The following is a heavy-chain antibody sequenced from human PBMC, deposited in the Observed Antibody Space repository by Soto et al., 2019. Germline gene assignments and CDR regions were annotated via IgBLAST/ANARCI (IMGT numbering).Heavy chain of an antibody. V-gene: IGHV3-30*18. CDR1: GFTFSSYG. J-gene: IGHJ4*02. D-gene: IGHD3-22*01. CDR2: ISYDGSNK. Sequence: TGGSLRLSCAASGFTFSSYGMHWVRQAPGKGLEWVAVISYDGSNKYYADSVKGRFTISRDNSKNTLYLQMNSLRAEDTAVYYCAKDQNYYDSSGPGAFDYWGQGTQVTVSS. CDR3: AKDQNYYDSSGPGAFDY.